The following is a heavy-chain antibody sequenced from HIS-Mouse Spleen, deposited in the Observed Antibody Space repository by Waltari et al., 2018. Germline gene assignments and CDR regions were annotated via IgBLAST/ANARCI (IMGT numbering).Heavy chain of an antibody. V-gene: IGHV4-59*08. Sequence: QVQLQESGPGLVKPSETLSLTCTVSGGSISSYYWSWIRQPPGKGLEWIGYIYYSGSTNHNPSLKSRVTISVDTSKNQFSLKLSSVTAADTAVYYCARGGLLAATYYFDYWGQGTLVTVSS. CDR1: GGSISSYY. CDR3: ARGGLLAATYYFDY. J-gene: IGHJ4*02. D-gene: IGHD2-15*01. CDR2: IYYSGST.